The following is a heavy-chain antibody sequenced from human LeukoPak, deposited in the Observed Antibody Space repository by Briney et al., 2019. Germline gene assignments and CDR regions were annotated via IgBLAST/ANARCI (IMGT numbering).Heavy chain of an antibody. CDR3: AREGSSGWYWNWFDP. CDR2: IYYSGST. D-gene: IGHD6-19*01. Sequence: SETPSLTCTVSGGSISSGGYYWSWIRQHPGKGLEWIGYIYYSGSTYYNPSLKSRVTISVDTSKNQFSLKLSSVTAADTAVYYCAREGSSGWYWNWFDPWGQGTLVTVSS. J-gene: IGHJ5*02. CDR1: GGSISSGGYY. V-gene: IGHV4-31*03.